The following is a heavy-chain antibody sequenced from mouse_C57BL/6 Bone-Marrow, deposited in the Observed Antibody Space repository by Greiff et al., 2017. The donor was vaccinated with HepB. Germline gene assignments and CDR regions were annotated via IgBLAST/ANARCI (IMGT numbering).Heavy chain of an antibody. CDR2: IDPENGDT. CDR3: TKGNYGPWFAC. V-gene: IGHV14-4*01. Sequence: VQLQQSGAELVRPGASVKLSCTASGFNIKDDYMHWVKQRPEQGLEWIGWIDPENGDTEYASKFQGKATITADTSSNTAYLQLSSLTSEDTAVYYCTKGNYGPWFACWGQGTLVTVSA. J-gene: IGHJ3*01. D-gene: IGHD2-1*01. CDR1: GFNIKDDY.